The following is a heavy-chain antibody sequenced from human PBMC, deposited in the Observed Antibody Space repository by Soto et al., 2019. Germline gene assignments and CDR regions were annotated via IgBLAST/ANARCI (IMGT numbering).Heavy chain of an antibody. CDR2: IYFIESP. D-gene: IGHD6-6*01. CDR3: TRGYSSSSHYYTYCFDV. Sequence: PSETLPPTCFASNYSKTSGFSRRWIRHSPGKGLEWLATIYFIESPFYNPSLNSRVTLSVDTSKNQISLKMISVTAADTAVYYCTRGYSSSSHYYTYCFDVWGQGTTVTVSS. CDR1: NYSKTSGFS. J-gene: IGHJ6*02. V-gene: IGHV4-38-2*02.